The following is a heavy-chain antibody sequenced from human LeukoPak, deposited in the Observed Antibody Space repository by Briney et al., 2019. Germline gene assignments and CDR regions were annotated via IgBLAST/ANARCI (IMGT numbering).Heavy chain of an antibody. CDR3: ARTTEGGYTYNYFYYYYMDV. Sequence: TSETLSLTCTVSGGSISSYYWSWIRQPPGKGLEWIGYIYYSGSTNYNPSLKSRISISVDTSKNQFSLKLSSVTAADTAVYYCARTTEGGYTYNYFYYYYMDVWGKGTTVTISS. V-gene: IGHV4-59*01. CDR1: GGSISSYY. J-gene: IGHJ6*03. D-gene: IGHD5-18*01. CDR2: IYYSGST.